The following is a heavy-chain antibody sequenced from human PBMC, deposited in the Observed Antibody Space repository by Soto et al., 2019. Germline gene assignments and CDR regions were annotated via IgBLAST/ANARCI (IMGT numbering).Heavy chain of an antibody. CDR1: GFTFNDYY. J-gene: IGHJ4*02. CDR2: ISSSGATV. CDR3: ARESEDLTSNFDY. Sequence: GGSLRLSCAASGFTFNDYYMSWIRHAPGKGLEWVSNISSSGATVYYADSVKGRFTISRDNAKKSVYLEMNSLRAEDTAVYYCARESEDLTSNFDYWGQGTLVTVSS. V-gene: IGHV3-11*04.